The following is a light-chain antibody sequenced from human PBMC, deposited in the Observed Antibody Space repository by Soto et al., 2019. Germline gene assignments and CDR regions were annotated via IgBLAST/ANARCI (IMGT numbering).Light chain of an antibody. V-gene: IGKV3-20*01. Sequence: EIVLTQSPGTLSFSPGERATLSCRASQGVSSDSLAWYQQKPGQAPRLLIYGACSRATGIPDRFSGSGSGTDFTLTVSRLEPEDFAVFYCQQYGSSPPTFGQGTKVDIK. CDR1: QGVSSDS. CDR2: GAC. CDR3: QQYGSSPPT. J-gene: IGKJ2*01.